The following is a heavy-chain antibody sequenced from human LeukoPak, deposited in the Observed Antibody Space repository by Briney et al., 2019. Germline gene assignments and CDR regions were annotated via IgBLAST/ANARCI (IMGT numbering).Heavy chain of an antibody. CDR2: IYYNGST. J-gene: IGHJ2*01. Sequence: SETLSLTCTVSGGSISSYYWSWIRQPPGKGLEWIGYIYYNGSTNYNPSLKSRVTISVDTSKNQFSLKLSSVTAADTAVYYCARPYGDYSHSYWYFDLWGRGTLVTVSS. V-gene: IGHV4-59*08. CDR3: ARPYGDYSHSYWYFDL. CDR1: GGSISSYY. D-gene: IGHD4-17*01.